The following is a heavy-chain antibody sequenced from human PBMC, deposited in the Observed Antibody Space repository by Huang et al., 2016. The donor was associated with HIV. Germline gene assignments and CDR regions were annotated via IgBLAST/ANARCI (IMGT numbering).Heavy chain of an antibody. CDR3: ARDLSLAGTKGPIFDY. CDR1: GYTFTRSG. D-gene: IGHD6-19*01. J-gene: IGHJ4*02. Sequence: QVQLVQSGAEVKKPGASVKVSCKASGYTFTRSGISWVRKAPGQGLEWMGGINGYNGDTNYAHKVQDRVTMTTDTSTTTAYMELRSLISDDTAMYYCARDLSLAGTKGPIFDYWGQGTLVTVSS. V-gene: IGHV1-18*04. CDR2: INGYNGDT.